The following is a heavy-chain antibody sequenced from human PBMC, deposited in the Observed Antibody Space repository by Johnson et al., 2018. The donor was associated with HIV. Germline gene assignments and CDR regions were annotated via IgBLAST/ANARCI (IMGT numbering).Heavy chain of an antibody. J-gene: IGHJ3*01. D-gene: IGHD3-3*01. Sequence: VQLVESGGGLVQPGGSLRLSCAASGFTFSSYWMSWVRQAPGKGLEWVANIKQDGSEKYYADSVKGRFTISRDNAEDSLYLQMDSLRAEDTALYYCARDRKYNFWSGYDTWGQGTMVSVSS. CDR3: ARDRKYNFWSGYDT. CDR1: GFTFSSYW. CDR2: IKQDGSEK. V-gene: IGHV3-7*03.